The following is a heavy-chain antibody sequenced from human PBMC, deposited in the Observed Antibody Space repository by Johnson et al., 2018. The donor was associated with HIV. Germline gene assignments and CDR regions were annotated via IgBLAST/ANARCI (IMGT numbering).Heavy chain of an antibody. CDR2: IRYDGNNK. Sequence: QVQLVESGGGVVQPGGSLRLSCAASGFTFSSYGMHWVRQAPGKGLEWVAFIRYDGNNKYYADSLKGRFTISRDNSKNTLYLQMNSLRAEDTAVYSCARESGWGHDAFDIWGQGTMVIVSS. CDR1: GFTFSSYG. D-gene: IGHD3-22*01. J-gene: IGHJ3*02. V-gene: IGHV3-30*02. CDR3: ARESGWGHDAFDI.